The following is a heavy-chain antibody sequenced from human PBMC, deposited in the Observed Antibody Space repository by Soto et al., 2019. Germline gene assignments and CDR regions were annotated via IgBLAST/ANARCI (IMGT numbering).Heavy chain of an antibody. CDR3: ATESGSTYGYFDH. J-gene: IGHJ4*02. Sequence: TSETLSLTCTVSGGSVTSDEDYWTWIRRSPGKGLEWIGYISNSGSTGYNPSLKTRLSMSVDRSKNQFTLRLTSVTAADTAVYFCATESGSTYGYFDHWGQGTQVTVSS. V-gene: IGHV4-30-4*01. D-gene: IGHD5-18*01. CDR1: GGSVTSDEDY. CDR2: ISNSGST.